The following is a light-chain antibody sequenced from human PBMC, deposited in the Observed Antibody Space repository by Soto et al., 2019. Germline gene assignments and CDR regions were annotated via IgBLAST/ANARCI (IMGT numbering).Light chain of an antibody. J-gene: IGLJ1*01. V-gene: IGLV2-14*01. CDR2: EVT. CDR3: SSYTGSNTLYV. Sequence: QSALTQPASVSGSPGQPITISCTGTSSDIGAYDYVSWYQQHPGKAPKLMIYEVTNRPSGVSSRFSASKSGDTASLTISGLQAEDEADYYCSSYTGSNTLYVFGTGTKVTVL. CDR1: SSDIGAYDY.